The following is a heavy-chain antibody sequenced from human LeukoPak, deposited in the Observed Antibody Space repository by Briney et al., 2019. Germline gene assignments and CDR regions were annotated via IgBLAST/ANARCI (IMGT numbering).Heavy chain of an antibody. CDR3: ARDPRSGWYGPFSAY. CDR1: GYTFTSYY. CDR2: INPSGGST. Sequence: GASVKVSCKASGYTFTSYYMHWVRQAPGQGLEWMGIINPSGGSTSYAQKFQGRVTMTRDTSTSTVYMELSSLRSEDTAVYYCARDPRSGWYGPFSAYWGQGTLVTVSS. J-gene: IGHJ4*02. D-gene: IGHD6-19*01. V-gene: IGHV1-46*01.